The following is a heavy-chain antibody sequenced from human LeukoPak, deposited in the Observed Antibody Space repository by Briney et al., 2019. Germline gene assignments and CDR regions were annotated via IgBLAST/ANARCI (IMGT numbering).Heavy chain of an antibody. CDR1: GYTFTGYY. CDR2: INPNSGGT. D-gene: IGHD3-10*01. CDR3: ARATMVRGVIQNWFDP. Sequence: ASVKVSCKASGYTFTGYYMHWVRQAPGQGLEWMGWINPNSGGTNYAQKFQGRVTMTRDTSISTAYMELSRLRSDGTAVYYCARATMVRGVIQNWFDPWGQGTLVTVSS. J-gene: IGHJ5*02. V-gene: IGHV1-2*02.